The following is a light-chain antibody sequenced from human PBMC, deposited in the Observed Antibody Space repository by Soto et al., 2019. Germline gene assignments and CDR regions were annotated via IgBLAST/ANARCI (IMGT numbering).Light chain of an antibody. CDR3: HQSGSSPRT. CDR1: QSVSNVY. CDR2: DTS. Sequence: EIVLTQSPGTLSLSPGERATLSCRASQSVSNVYLAWYQQKPGQAPRLLIYDTSNRATGIPDTLSGSGSGTDVTLTISRLEPEDFAVYYCHQSGSSPRTFGQGTKLEIK. V-gene: IGKV3-20*01. J-gene: IGKJ2*01.